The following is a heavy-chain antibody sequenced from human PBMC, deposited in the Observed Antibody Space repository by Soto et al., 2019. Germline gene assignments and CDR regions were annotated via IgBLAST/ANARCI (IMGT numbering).Heavy chain of an antibody. D-gene: IGHD3-9*01. Sequence: PSETLSLTCTVSGGSISSSSYYWGWIRQPPGKGLEWIGSIYYSGSTYYNPSLKSRVTISVDTSKNQFSLKLSSVTAADTAVYYCARLPRSTYDILTGFYYYYYMDVWGKGTTVTVSS. V-gene: IGHV4-39*01. CDR3: ARLPRSTYDILTGFYYYYYMDV. J-gene: IGHJ6*03. CDR2: IYYSGST. CDR1: GGSISSSSYY.